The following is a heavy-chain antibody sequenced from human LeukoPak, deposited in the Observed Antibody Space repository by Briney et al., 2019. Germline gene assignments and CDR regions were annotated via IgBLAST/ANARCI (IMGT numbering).Heavy chain of an antibody. Sequence: GGSLRLSCVASGFTFSSYWMHWVRQDPRKGLVWVSYISSSSSTIYYADSVKGRFTISRDNAKNSLYLQMNSLRAEDMAVYYCARVDDYGDYRNFDYWGQGTLVTVSS. D-gene: IGHD4-17*01. CDR2: ISSSSSTI. J-gene: IGHJ4*02. CDR3: ARVDDYGDYRNFDY. V-gene: IGHV3-48*01. CDR1: GFTFSSYW.